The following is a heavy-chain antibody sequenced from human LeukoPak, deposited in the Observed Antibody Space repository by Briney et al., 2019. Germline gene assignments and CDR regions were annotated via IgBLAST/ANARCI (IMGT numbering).Heavy chain of an antibody. V-gene: IGHV4-34*01. CDR3: ARGVLIVGATYYFDY. Sequence: SETLTLTCAVYGGSFSGYYWSWIRQPPGKGLEWIGEINHSGSTNYNPSLKSRVTISVDTSKNQFSLKLSSVTAADTAVYYCARGVLIVGATYYFDYWGQGTLVTVSS. CDR2: INHSGST. J-gene: IGHJ4*02. CDR1: GGSFSGYY. D-gene: IGHD1-26*01.